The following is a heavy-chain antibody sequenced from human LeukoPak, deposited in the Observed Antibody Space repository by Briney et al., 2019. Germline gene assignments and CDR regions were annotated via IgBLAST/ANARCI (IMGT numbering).Heavy chain of an antibody. V-gene: IGHV5-51*01. CDR2: IDPSDSET. J-gene: IGHJ4*02. Sequence: GESLKISCQGSGYSFTSYWIGWVRQMPGKGLEWMGIIDPSDSETRYTPSFQGQVTISADKSLSTAYLQWNSLKASDTAMYYCARQAAMGRSGDYWGQGTLVTVSS. CDR1: GYSFTSYW. D-gene: IGHD7-27*01. CDR3: ARQAAMGRSGDY.